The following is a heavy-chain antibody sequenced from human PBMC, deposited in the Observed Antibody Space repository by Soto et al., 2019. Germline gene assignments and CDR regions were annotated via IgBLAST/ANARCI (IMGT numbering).Heavy chain of an antibody. CDR2: FYSGGDT. D-gene: IGHD6-6*01. Sequence: EVELVESGGGLIQPGGSLRLSGAATGFTVNTQHMSWVRQPPGKGLEWVSVFYSGGDTNYADSVKGRFTISRDSAKITLYLYMNSLRLDDTALYYCVGAMGSGSSAGVYWGQGTLVTVSS. V-gene: IGHV3-53*01. J-gene: IGHJ4*02. CDR1: GFTVNTQH. CDR3: VGAMGSGSSAGVY.